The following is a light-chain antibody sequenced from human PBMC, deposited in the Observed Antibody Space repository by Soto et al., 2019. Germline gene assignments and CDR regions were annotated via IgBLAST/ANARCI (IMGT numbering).Light chain of an antibody. Sequence: QSAPTQPASVSGSPGQSITISCNGTSSDVGGYNYVSWYQQHPGKAPKLMIYDVSNRPSGVSNRFSGSKSGNTASLTISGLQAEDEADYYCSSYTSSSTPVVFGGGTKLTVL. CDR3: SSYTSSSTPVV. CDR1: SSDVGGYNY. CDR2: DVS. J-gene: IGLJ2*01. V-gene: IGLV2-14*01.